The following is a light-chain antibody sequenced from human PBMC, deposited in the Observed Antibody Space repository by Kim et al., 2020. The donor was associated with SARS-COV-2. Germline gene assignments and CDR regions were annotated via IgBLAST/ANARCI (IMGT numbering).Light chain of an antibody. CDR1: QSISSRY. Sequence: EIVLTQSPATLSLSPGERATLSCGASQSISSRYLAWYQQKPGLTPRLLIYAASTRASGIPDRFSGSGSGTDFTLTISRLEPEDFAVYYSQEYDRAAKTFGQGTKVYIK. CDR2: AAS. J-gene: IGKJ1*01. CDR3: QEYDRAAKT. V-gene: IGKV3D-20*01.